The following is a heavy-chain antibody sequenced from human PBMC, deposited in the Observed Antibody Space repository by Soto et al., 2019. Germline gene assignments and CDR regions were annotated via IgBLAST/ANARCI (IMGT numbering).Heavy chain of an antibody. Sequence: GASVQVPCKASGYSFPSLHFNWVRQATGQGLEWIGWMNPHSGDTGFAQRSQGRVTMTRNTSINTAYMELRSLRSQDTAVYYCARGSPGPVDHWGQGTQVTVS. D-gene: IGHD3-10*01. J-gene: IGHJ4*02. CDR3: ARGSPGPVDH. CDR1: GYSFPSLH. CDR2: MNPHSGDT. V-gene: IGHV1-8*01.